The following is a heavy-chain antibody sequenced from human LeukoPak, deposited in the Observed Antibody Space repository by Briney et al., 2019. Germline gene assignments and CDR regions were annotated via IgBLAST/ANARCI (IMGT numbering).Heavy chain of an antibody. D-gene: IGHD3-10*01. CDR1: GFTFSSNY. CDR2: IYSGGST. CDR3: ARDSHGSGSYHYYYYGMDV. Sequence: GGSLRLSCAASGFTFSSNYMSWVRQAPGKGREWVSVIYSGGSTYYADSVKGRFTISRDNSKNTLYLQMNSLRAEDTAVYYCARDSHGSGSYHYYYYGMDVWGQGTTVTVSS. V-gene: IGHV3-66*01. J-gene: IGHJ6*02.